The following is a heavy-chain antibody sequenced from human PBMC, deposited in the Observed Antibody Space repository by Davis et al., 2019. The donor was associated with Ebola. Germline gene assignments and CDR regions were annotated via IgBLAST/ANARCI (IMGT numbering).Heavy chain of an antibody. CDR1: GGTFSSYT. Sequence: SVKVSCKASGGTFSSYTITWVRQAPGQELEWMGWVIPVFGTTNYAQKFQGRVTLTADESTSTAYMELSSLRSEDTAMYYCARDRYSDGSGYFFEQSHWGQGTLVTVSS. CDR2: VIPVFGTT. CDR3: ARDRYSDGSGYFFEQSH. D-gene: IGHD3-22*01. V-gene: IGHV1-69*13. J-gene: IGHJ4*02.